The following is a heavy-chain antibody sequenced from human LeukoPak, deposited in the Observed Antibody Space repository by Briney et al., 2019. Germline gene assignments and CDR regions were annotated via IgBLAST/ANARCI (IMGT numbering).Heavy chain of an antibody. CDR1: GGSISSSSYY. J-gene: IGHJ4*02. V-gene: IGHV4-39*01. Sequence: SETLSLTCTVSGGSISSSSYYWGWIRQPPGKGLEWIGSIYYSGSTYYNPSLKSRVTISVDTSKNQFSLKLSSVTATDTAVYYCARHGTISSESYFDYWGQGALVTVSS. CDR3: ARHGTISSESYFDY. D-gene: IGHD1-14*01. CDR2: IYYSGST.